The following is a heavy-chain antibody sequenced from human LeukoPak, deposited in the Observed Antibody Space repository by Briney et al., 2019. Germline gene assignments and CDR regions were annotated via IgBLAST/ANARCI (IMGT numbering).Heavy chain of an antibody. Sequence: SGGSLRLSCAASGFTFSSFWMSWVRQAPGKGLEWVANINQDGSEKYYVDSVKGRFTIYRDDAKNSLYLQMNGLRAEDTAVYYCARDWNDFWSGYGEDWGQGTLVTVSS. V-gene: IGHV3-7*01. CDR3: ARDWNDFWSGYGED. CDR2: INQDGSEK. D-gene: IGHD3-3*01. CDR1: GFTFSSFW. J-gene: IGHJ4*02.